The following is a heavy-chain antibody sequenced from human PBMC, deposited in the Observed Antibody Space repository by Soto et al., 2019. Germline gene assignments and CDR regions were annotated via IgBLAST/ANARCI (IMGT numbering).Heavy chain of an antibody. Sequence: GGSLRLSCAAPGFTFSQYSMNWVRQAPGKGLDWLSYISLSSTIIYYADSVKGRFTISRDNAKNSLYLQMNSLRDEDSAVYFCARGVGTLDYWGQGTLVTVSS. CDR3: ARGVGTLDY. CDR2: ISLSSTII. CDR1: GFTFSQYS. V-gene: IGHV3-48*02. J-gene: IGHJ4*02.